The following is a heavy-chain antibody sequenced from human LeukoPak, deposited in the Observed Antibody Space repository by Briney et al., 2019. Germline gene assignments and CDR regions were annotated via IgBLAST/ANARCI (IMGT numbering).Heavy chain of an antibody. V-gene: IGHV3-33*06. CDR3: AKDLPSGRWEPVLAS. CDR1: GFTFSSYG. Sequence: GRSLRLSCAASGFTFSSYGMHWVRQAPGKGLEWVAVIWSDGSNTYYADSVKGRFTISRDNSKNTLFLQMNSLRAEDTAVYYCAKDLPSGRWEPVLASWGQGTLVTVSS. J-gene: IGHJ4*02. CDR2: IWSDGSNT. D-gene: IGHD1-26*01.